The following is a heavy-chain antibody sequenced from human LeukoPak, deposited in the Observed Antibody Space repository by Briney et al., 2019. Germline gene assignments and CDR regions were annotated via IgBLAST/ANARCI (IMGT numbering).Heavy chain of an antibody. CDR3: ARGPVYGSGRAFDY. V-gene: IGHV3-7*01. CDR1: GSMFGTYW. D-gene: IGHD3-10*01. J-gene: IGHJ4*02. CDR2: IKQDGSEK. Sequence: GGSLRLSCAASGSMFGTYWMSWVRQAPGKGREWVANIKQDGSEKYYVDSVKGRFTISRDNAKNSLFLQMSSLRGEDTAVYYCARGPVYGSGRAFDYWGQGTLVTVSS.